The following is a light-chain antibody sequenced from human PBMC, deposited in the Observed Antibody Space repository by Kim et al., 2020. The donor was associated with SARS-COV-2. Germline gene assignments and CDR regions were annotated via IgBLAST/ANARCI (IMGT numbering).Light chain of an antibody. J-gene: IGLJ3*02. V-gene: IGLV1-47*01. CDR1: SSNIGTNY. Sequence: QLVLTQPPSASGTPGQRVTISCSGSSSNIGTNYVYWYEHLPGTAPKLLIYRNDQRPSGVPGRFSGSKSGTSASLAISGLRSEDEADYYCATWDDSLSGWVFGGGTKLTVL. CDR2: RND. CDR3: ATWDDSLSGWV.